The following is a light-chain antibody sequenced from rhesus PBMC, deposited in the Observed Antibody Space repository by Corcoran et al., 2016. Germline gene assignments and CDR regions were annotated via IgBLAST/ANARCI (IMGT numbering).Light chain of an antibody. Sequence: EIVMTQSPATLSLSPGERATLSCRASQSVSSSLAWHQQQPGQAPKLLIYGASSKATGIPDRFSGSGAGTDVTLTISSLEPEDVRVYYCQQDYSWPLTFGGETKVELK. CDR1: QSVSSS. CDR2: GAS. V-gene: IGKV3-42*01. CDR3: QQDYSWPLT. J-gene: IGKJ4*01.